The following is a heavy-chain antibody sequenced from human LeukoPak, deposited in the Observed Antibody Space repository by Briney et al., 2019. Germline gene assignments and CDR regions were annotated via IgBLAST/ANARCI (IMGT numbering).Heavy chain of an antibody. CDR3: ARVISSAWRQNDL. CDR1: GGSITSYAW. CDR2: IHLNGIT. Sequence: SGTLSLTCSVSGGSITSYAWWSWVRQPPGKGLEWIGEIHLNGITNYNSSLKSRVTMSIDKSKNQLSLNLSSVTAADTAVYYCARVISSAWRQNDLWGQGTLVTVSS. V-gene: IGHV4-4*02. J-gene: IGHJ5*02. D-gene: IGHD3-22*01.